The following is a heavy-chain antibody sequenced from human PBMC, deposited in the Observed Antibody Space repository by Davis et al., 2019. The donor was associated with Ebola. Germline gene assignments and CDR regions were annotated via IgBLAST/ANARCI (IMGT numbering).Heavy chain of an antibody. CDR1: GGSISSSSYY. CDR2: IYYSGST. V-gene: IGHV4-39*07. J-gene: IGHJ3*01. CDR3: AKGSSGWYAAFDV. Sequence: SETLSLTCTVSGGSISSSSYYWGWIRQPPEKGLEWIGSIYYSGSTNYNPSLKSRVTISVDTSKNQFSLKLSSVTAADTAVYYCAKGSSGWYAAFDVWGQGTMVTVSS. D-gene: IGHD6-19*01.